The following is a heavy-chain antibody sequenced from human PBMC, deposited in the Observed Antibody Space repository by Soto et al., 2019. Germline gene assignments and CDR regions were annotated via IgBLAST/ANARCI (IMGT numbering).Heavy chain of an antibody. J-gene: IGHJ1*01. Sequence: AGSTKLSYAASGYSFSIYPMSWDRQPPGKGLEWVSAISGSGGSTYYADSVKGRFTISRDNSKNTLYLQMNSLRAEDTAVYYSASTTVTITEYFQHWGQGTLVTVYS. CDR1: GYSFSIYP. CDR3: ASTTVTITEYFQH. CDR2: ISGSGGST. V-gene: IGHV3-23*01. D-gene: IGHD4-17*01.